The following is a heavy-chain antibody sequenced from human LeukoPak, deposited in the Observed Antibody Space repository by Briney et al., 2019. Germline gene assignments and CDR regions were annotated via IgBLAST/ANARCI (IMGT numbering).Heavy chain of an antibody. CDR1: GYTFTSYG. CDR2: ISAYNGNT. Sequence: ASVKVSCKASGYTFTSYGISWVRQATGQGLDWMEWISAYNGNTNYAQKLQGRVTMTTDTSTSTAYMELRSLRSDDTAVYYCARGRGRYCSSTSCLIQGDYWGQGTLVTVSS. V-gene: IGHV1-18*01. J-gene: IGHJ4*02. D-gene: IGHD2-2*01. CDR3: ARGRGRYCSSTSCLIQGDY.